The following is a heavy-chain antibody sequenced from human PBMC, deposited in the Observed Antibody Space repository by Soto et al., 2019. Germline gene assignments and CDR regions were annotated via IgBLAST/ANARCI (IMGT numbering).Heavy chain of an antibody. CDR1: GGSFSGYY. Sequence: QVQLQQWGAGLLKPSETLSLTCAVYGGSFSGYYWSWIRQPPGKGLEWIGEINQSGSTNYNPSLKSRVTISVDTSKNQFSLKLSSVTAADTAVYYCARLPCVYNYGMDVWGQGTTVTVSS. J-gene: IGHJ6*02. CDR3: ARLPCVYNYGMDV. CDR2: INQSGST. V-gene: IGHV4-34*01.